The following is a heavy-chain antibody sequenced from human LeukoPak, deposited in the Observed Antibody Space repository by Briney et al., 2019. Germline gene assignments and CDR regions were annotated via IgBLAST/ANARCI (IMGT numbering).Heavy chain of an antibody. CDR1: GFPFSNYG. J-gene: IGHJ4*02. CDR3: AKDREGATYFDY. Sequence: PGGSLRLSCAASGFPFSNYGMHWVRQAPGKGLEWVAVISSDGSNKNYADSVKGRFTISRDNSKNTLYLQMNSLRAEDTAVFYRAKDREGATYFDYWGQGTLVTVSS. V-gene: IGHV3-30*18. CDR2: ISSDGSNK. D-gene: IGHD1-26*01.